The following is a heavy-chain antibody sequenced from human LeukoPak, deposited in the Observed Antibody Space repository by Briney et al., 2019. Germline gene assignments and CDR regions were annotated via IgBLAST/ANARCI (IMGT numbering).Heavy chain of an antibody. CDR3: AREMTTINYLDY. J-gene: IGHJ4*02. CDR1: GYTFTSHA. Sequence: VASVKVSCKAAGYTFTSHAIHWVRQAPGQRLEWMGWINAGNTNTKYSQKFQGRVTITRDTSASTAYMELSSLRSEDTAVYYCAREMTTINYLDYWGQGALVTVSS. CDR2: INAGNTNT. D-gene: IGHD5-24*01. V-gene: IGHV1-3*01.